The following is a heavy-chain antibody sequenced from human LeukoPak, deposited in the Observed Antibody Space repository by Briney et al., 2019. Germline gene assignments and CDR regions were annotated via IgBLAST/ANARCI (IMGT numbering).Heavy chain of an antibody. CDR3: ARDHYDFWSGYYPGVHYFDY. V-gene: IGHV3-48*02. J-gene: IGHJ4*02. D-gene: IGHD3-3*01. CDR2: ISSSSSTI. Sequence: GGSLRLSCAASGFTFSSYSMNWVRQAPGKGLEWVSYISSSSSTIYYADSVKGRFTISRDNAKNSLYLQMNSLRDEDTAVYYCARDHYDFWSGYYPGVHYFDYWGQETLVTVSS. CDR1: GFTFSSYS.